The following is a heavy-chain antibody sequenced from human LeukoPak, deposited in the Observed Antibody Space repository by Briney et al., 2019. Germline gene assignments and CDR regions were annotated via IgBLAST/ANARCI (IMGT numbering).Heavy chain of an antibody. J-gene: IGHJ5*02. V-gene: IGHV4-34*01. CDR3: ARHRGYYYGSGSYYKHNWFDP. CDR1: GGSFSGYY. Sequence: PSETLSLTCAVYGGSFSGYYWSWIRQPPGKGLEWIGEINHSGSTNYNPSLKSRVTISVDTSKNQFSLKLSSVTAADTAVYYCARHRGYYYGSGSYYKHNWFDPWGQGTLVTVSS. CDR2: INHSGST. D-gene: IGHD3-10*01.